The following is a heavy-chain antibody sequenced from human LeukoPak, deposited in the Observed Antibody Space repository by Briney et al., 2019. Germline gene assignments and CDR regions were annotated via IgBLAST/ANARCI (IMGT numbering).Heavy chain of an antibody. J-gene: IGHJ6*03. CDR3: ARGVNRYCSSTSCPMGDYYYYYMDV. CDR1: GFTFSSYG. CDR2: IRYDGSNK. D-gene: IGHD2-2*01. V-gene: IGHV3-30*02. Sequence: GGSLRLSCAASGFTFSSYGMHWVRQAPGKGLEWVAFIRYDGSNKYYADSVKGRFTISRDNSKNTLYLQMNSLRAEDTAVYYCARGVNRYCSSTSCPMGDYYYYYMDVWGKGTTVTISS.